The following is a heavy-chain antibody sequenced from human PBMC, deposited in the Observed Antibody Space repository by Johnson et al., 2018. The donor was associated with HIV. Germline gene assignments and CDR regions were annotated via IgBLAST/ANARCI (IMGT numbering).Heavy chain of an antibody. J-gene: IGHJ3*02. CDR1: GFTVSSNY. CDR2: ISSSGSNI. V-gene: IGHV3-48*01. D-gene: IGHD3-16*02. CDR3: ARDLVSLEDAFDI. Sequence: EVQLVESGGGLVQPGRSLRLSCAASGFTVSSNYMSWVRQAPGKGLEWVSYISSSGSNIYYADSVKGRFTISRDNSKNTLYLQMNSLRAEDTAVYYCARDLVSLEDAFDIWGQGTMVTVSS.